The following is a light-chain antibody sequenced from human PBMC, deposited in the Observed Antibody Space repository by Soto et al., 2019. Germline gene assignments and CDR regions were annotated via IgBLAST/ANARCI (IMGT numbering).Light chain of an antibody. J-gene: IGKJ4*01. Sequence: AIQLTQSPASLSASVGDRVTITCRASQGIRNDLGWFQQKPGKAPKLLIYAASSLQTGVPSRFSGSGSGTYFTLTISSLQVEDFATYYRLQEYRFPLTFGGGTKVEI. CDR2: AAS. CDR3: LQEYRFPLT. V-gene: IGKV1-6*01. CDR1: QGIRND.